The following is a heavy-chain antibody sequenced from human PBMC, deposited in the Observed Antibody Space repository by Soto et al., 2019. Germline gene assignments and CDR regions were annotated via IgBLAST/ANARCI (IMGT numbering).Heavy chain of an antibody. Sequence: ELQLVESGGGVVQPGGSLRLSCAASGFTFSSYEMNWVRQAPGKGLEWVSYISSSGRTIYYADSVKGRFTISRDNAKNSLYLQMNNLRAEDTAVYFCARGYRGGWSRGDYFDYWGQGTLVTVSS. CDR1: GFTFSSYE. D-gene: IGHD6-19*01. J-gene: IGHJ4*02. CDR2: ISSSGRTI. CDR3: ARGYRGGWSRGDYFDY. V-gene: IGHV3-48*03.